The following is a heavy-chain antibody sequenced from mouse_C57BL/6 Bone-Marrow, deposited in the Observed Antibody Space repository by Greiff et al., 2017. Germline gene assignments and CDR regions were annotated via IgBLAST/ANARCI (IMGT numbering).Heavy chain of an antibody. D-gene: IGHD2-1*01. CDR1: GFNIKDDY. V-gene: IGHV14-4*01. CDR3: TTYGTCWCFDV. Sequence: VQLQQSGAELVRPGASVKLSCTASGFNIKDDYMHWVKQRPEQGLEWIGWIDPENGDTEYASKFQGKATITADTSSNTAYLQLSSLTSEDTAVYYCTTYGTCWCFDVWGTGTTVTVSA. CDR2: IDPENGDT. J-gene: IGHJ1*03.